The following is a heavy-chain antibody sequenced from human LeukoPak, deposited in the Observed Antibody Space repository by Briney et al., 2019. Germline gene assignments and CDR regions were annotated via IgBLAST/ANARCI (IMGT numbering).Heavy chain of an antibody. CDR2: ISNSGDYT. Sequence: GGSLRLSCAVSGLTFSDNYMSWIRQAPGKGPEWLSYISNSGDYTNYADSVKGRFTISRDDAKNSVFLQMNSLRAEDSAVYYCAREIGRGPGGHFDYWGQGTVVTVSS. CDR1: GLTFSDNY. V-gene: IGHV3-11*05. CDR3: AREIGRGPGGHFDY. J-gene: IGHJ4*02. D-gene: IGHD3-10*01.